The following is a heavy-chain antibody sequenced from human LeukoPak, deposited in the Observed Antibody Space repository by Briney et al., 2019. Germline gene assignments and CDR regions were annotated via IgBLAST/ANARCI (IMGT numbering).Heavy chain of an antibody. D-gene: IGHD2-2*01. J-gene: IGHJ5*02. CDR2: INPNSGGT. V-gene: IGHV1-2*02. CDR1: GYTFTGYY. CDR3: AREVVPAAFNWFAP. Sequence: ASVKVSCKASGYTFTGYYMHWVRQAPGQGLEWMGWINPNSGGTNYAQKFQGRVTMTRDTSISTAYMELSRLRSDDTAVYYCAREVVPAAFNWFAPGGQGPLVTVSS.